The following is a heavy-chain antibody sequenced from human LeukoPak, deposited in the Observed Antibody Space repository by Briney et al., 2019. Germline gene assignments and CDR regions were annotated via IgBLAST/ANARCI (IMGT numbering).Heavy chain of an antibody. CDR2: INPDGSET. Sequence: GGSLRPSCANPGFTFSSHWKNLVRQAPGRGLEWVGNINPDGSETYYVDSMKGRFTISRDNAKDSVYLQMNTLRVEDTAVYYCLGSADRGWGQGTLVTVSS. D-gene: IGHD6-25*01. V-gene: IGHV3-7*01. J-gene: IGHJ4*02. CDR1: GFTFSSHW. CDR3: LGSADRG.